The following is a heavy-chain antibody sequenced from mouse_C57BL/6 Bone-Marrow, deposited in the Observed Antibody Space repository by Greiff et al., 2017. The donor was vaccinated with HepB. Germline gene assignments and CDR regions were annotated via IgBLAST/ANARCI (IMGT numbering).Heavy chain of an antibody. CDR2: IDPENGDT. D-gene: IGHD1-1*01. Sequence: VQLQQSGAELVRPGASVKLSCTASGFNIKDDYMHWVKQRPEQGLEWIGWIDPENGDTEYASKFQGKATITADTSSNIAYLQLSSLTSEDTAVYYCTTVPKPLTTVDYWGQGTTLTVSS. J-gene: IGHJ2*01. CDR1: GFNIKDDY. CDR3: TTVPKPLTTVDY. V-gene: IGHV14-4*01.